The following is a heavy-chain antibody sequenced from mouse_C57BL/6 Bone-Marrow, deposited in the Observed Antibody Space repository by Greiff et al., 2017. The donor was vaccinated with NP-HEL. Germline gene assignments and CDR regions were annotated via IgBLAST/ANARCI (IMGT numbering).Heavy chain of an antibody. CDR1: RFSLSTSGMG. V-gene: IGHV8-12*01. CDR2: IYLYDDK. D-gene: IGHD2-14*01. Sequence: QVTLKVSGPGILQSSQTLSLTCSFSRFSLSTSGMGVSWIRQPSGKGLEWLAHIYLYDDKRYNPSLKSRLTISKDTSRNHVFLKSTSVDTADTATYYCARRQERGTWYFDVLGTGTTVTVSS. J-gene: IGHJ1*03. CDR3: ARRQERGTWYFDV.